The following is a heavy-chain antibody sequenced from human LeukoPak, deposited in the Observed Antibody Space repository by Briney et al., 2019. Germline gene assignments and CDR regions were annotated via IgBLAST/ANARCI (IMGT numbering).Heavy chain of an antibody. V-gene: IGHV3-30*04. J-gene: IGHJ3*02. CDR3: AREEQWLVESRAFDI. Sequence: TGGSLRLSCAASGFTFSSYAMHWVRQAPGKGLEWVAVISYDGSNKYYADSVKGRFTISRDNSKNTLYLQMNSLRAEDTAVYYCAREEQWLVESRAFDIWGQGTMVTVSS. D-gene: IGHD6-19*01. CDR1: GFTFSSYA. CDR2: ISYDGSNK.